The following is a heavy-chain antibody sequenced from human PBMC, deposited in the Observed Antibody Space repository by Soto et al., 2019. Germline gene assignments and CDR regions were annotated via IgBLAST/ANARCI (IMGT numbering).Heavy chain of an antibody. V-gene: IGHV1-18*04. CDR3: ASPYSSSWYGPNWFDP. CDR2: ISS. J-gene: IGHJ5*02. Sequence: ASVKVSCKASGYNFTNYHIPWVRQALGQGLKWMGWISSYTGNTYYQHSANTEDAQKFQGRVTITADESTSTAYMELSSLRSEDTAVYYCASPYSSSWYGPNWFDPWGQGTLVTVSS. D-gene: IGHD6-13*01. CDR1: GYNFTNYH.